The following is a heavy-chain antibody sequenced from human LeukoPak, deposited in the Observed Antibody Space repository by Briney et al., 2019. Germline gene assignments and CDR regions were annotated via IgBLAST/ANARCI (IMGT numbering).Heavy chain of an antibody. CDR2: ISSSSSYI. J-gene: IGHJ3*02. V-gene: IGHV3-21*01. CDR1: GFTFSSYG. CDR3: AREGGNPIDAFDI. Sequence: PGGSLRLSCAASGFTFSSYGMHWVRQAPGKGLEWVSSISSSSSYIYYADSVKGRFTISRDNAKNSLYLQMNSLRAEDTAVYYCAREGGNPIDAFDIWGQGTMVTVSS. D-gene: IGHD4-23*01.